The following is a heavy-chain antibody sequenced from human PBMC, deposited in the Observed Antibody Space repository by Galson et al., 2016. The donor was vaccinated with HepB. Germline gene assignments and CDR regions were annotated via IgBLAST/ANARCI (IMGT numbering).Heavy chain of an antibody. CDR2: ITGSVVST. J-gene: IGHJ6*01. Sequence: SLRLSCAASGFTFSSYAMSWVRQAPGKGLEWVSGITGSVVSTNYADSVKGRFTVSRDNSKNMVFLQMNSLSAEDTAVYYCVKDGYHTPGGYYHSGLDVWGQGTTVTVSS. D-gene: IGHD2-2*01. V-gene: IGHV3-23*01. CDR1: GFTFSSYA. CDR3: VKDGYHTPGGYYHSGLDV.